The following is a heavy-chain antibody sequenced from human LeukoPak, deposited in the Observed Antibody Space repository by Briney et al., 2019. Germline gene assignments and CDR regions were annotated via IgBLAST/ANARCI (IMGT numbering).Heavy chain of an antibody. Sequence: SETLSLTCTVSGASISSSFWTWIRQSPGKGLEWLGYIYYTGNTNLNPSLKSRLTISLDTSKNQFSLRLSSATAADTAIYYCARRMTVSATNWFDPWGQGTLVTVSS. V-gene: IGHV4-59*01. J-gene: IGHJ5*02. CDR2: IYYTGNT. D-gene: IGHD5/OR15-5a*01. CDR3: ARRMTVSATNWFDP. CDR1: GASISSSF.